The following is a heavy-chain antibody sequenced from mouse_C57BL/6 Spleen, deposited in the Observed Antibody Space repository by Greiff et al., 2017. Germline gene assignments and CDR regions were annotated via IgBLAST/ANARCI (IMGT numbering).Heavy chain of an antibody. J-gene: IGHJ2*01. D-gene: IGHD1-1*01. CDR3: TSSITAVVATDY. CDR2: IDPENGDT. CDR1: GFNIKDDY. V-gene: IGHV14-4*01. Sequence: EVQLQQSGAELVRPGASVKLSCTASGFNIKDDYMHWVKQRPEQGLEWIGWIDPENGDTEYASKFQGTATITAGTSSNTAYLQLSRLTSDDTAVYYCTSSITAVVATDYWGQGTTLTASS.